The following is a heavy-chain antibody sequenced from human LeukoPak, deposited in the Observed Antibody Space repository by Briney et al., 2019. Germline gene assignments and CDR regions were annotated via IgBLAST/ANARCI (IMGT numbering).Heavy chain of an antibody. CDR1: GFTFSDFS. V-gene: IGHV3-21*04. CDR2: INPTSTSI. D-gene: IGHD3-16*01. CDR3: ARELRTFDS. J-gene: IGHJ4*02. Sequence: KPGGSLRLSCAASGFTFSDFSINWVRQAPGKGLEWVSSINPTSTSIYYADAVRGRFTISRDNAKNSLYLHMTSLRAEDTAVYYCARELRTFDSWGQGTLVTVSS.